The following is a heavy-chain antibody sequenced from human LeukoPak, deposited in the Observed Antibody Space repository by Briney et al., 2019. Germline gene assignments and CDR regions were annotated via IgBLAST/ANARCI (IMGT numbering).Heavy chain of an antibody. J-gene: IGHJ4*02. CDR2: IYDRGST. CDR1: GGSISSYY. V-gene: IGHV4-59*08. D-gene: IGHD6-6*01. Sequence: PSETLSLTCTVSGGSISSYYWSWIRQPAGKGLEWIGYIYDRGSTKYNPSLKSRVTISVDTSKNQFSLRLTSVTAADTAVYYCARHSGRDSSCPWGQGTLVTVSS. CDR3: ARHSGRDSSCP.